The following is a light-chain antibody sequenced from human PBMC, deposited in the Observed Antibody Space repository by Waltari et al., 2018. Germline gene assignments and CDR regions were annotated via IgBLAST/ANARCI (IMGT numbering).Light chain of an antibody. Sequence: QLALTQSPSASASLGASVQLTCTLHRRHSSNVVAWLQQQPEQGPRYLMKGNSDGSDSKGDDIPDRSAGSGAGAERYLTISRLQSEDEADYYSQTGGHGTWVFGGGTKLTVL. V-gene: IGLV4-69*02. CDR1: RRHSSNV. J-gene: IGLJ3*02. CDR3: QTGGHGTWV. CDR2: GNSDGSD.